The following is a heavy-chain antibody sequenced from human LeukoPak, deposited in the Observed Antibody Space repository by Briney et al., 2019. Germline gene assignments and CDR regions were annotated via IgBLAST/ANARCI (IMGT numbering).Heavy chain of an antibody. V-gene: IGHV3-74*01. Sequence: PGGSLRLSCAASGFTFSNYWMHWVRQAPGKGLVWVLRINSDGSSTNYADSVKGRFTISRDNAKNTLYLQMNSLRAEDTAMFYCSRGGNHDYWGQGTLVSVSS. CDR3: SRGGNHDY. CDR2: INSDGSST. CDR1: GFTFSNYW. J-gene: IGHJ4*02.